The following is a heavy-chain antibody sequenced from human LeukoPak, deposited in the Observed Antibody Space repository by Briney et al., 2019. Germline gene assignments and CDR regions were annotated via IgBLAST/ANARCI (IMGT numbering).Heavy chain of an antibody. CDR3: ASAVCSGGSCYSGAFDI. J-gene: IGHJ3*02. CDR1: GGTFSSYA. CDR2: IIPIFDTA. V-gene: IGHV1-69*13. D-gene: IGHD2-15*01. Sequence: GASVKVSCKASGGTFSSYAISWVRQAPGQGLEWMGGIIPIFDTANYAQKFQGRVTITADESTSTAYMELSSLRSEDTAVYYCASAVCSGGSCYSGAFDIWGQGTMVTVSS.